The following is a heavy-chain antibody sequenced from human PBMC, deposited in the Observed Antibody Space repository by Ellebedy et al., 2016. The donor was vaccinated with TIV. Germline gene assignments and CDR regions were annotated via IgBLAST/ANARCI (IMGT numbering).Heavy chain of an antibody. Sequence: SVKVSXXASGYTFTSYGISWVRQAPGQGLEWMGRIIPILGIANYAQKFQGRVTMTEDTSTDTAYMELSSLRSEDTAVYYCARTRSVAAPFNWGQGTLVTVSS. V-gene: IGHV1-69*04. J-gene: IGHJ4*02. CDR1: GYTFTSYG. CDR3: ARTRSVAAPFN. D-gene: IGHD6-19*01. CDR2: IIPILGIA.